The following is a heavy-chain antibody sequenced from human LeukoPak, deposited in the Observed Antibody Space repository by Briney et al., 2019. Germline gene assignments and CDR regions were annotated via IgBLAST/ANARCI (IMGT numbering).Heavy chain of an antibody. CDR3: ARKGRFSLNWFDP. Sequence: SETLSLTCTVSGGSISSSSYYWGWICQPPGKGLEWIGSIYYSGSTYYNPSLKSRVTISVDTSKNQFSLKLSSVTAADTAVYYCARKGRFSLNWFDPWGQGTLVTVSS. V-gene: IGHV4-39*07. D-gene: IGHD3-3*01. CDR2: IYYSGST. J-gene: IGHJ5*02. CDR1: GGSISSSSYY.